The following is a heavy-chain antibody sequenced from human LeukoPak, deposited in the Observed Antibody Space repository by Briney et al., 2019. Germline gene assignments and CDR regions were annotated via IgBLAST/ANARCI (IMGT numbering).Heavy chain of an antibody. J-gene: IGHJ6*04. CDR3: ARGWGRKSVDESYYGMDV. D-gene: IGHD7-27*01. CDR1: GYTFTSYG. Sequence: ASVKVSCKASGYTFTSYGISWVRQAPGQGLEWMGWISAYNGNTNYAQKLQGRVTMTTDTSTSTAYMELRSLRSDDTAVYYCARGWGRKSVDESYYGMDVWGKGTTVTVSS. CDR2: ISAYNGNT. V-gene: IGHV1-18*04.